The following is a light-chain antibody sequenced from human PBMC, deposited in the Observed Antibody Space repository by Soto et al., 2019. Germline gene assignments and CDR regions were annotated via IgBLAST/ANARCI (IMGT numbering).Light chain of an antibody. CDR3: SSYTSSSTRV. CDR1: SSDVGGYNY. CDR2: DVS. V-gene: IGLV2-14*03. J-gene: IGLJ1*01. Sequence: QSALTQPASVSGSPGQSITISCTGTSSDVGGYNYFSCYQHHPGKAPKLLIYDVSNGPSGVSTRFFGSKSGNTASMTNSGLQPEDEADYYCSSYTSSSTRVFGTGTKVTVL.